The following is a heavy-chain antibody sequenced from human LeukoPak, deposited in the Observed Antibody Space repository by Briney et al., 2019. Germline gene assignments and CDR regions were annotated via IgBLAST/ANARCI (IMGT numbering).Heavy chain of an antibody. CDR3: ATITMVRGVPLKPLDY. V-gene: IGHV1-2*02. Sequence: ASVKVSCKASGYTFTKFAMNWVRQAPGQGLEWMGWINPNSGGTNYAQKFQGRVTMTRDTSISTAYMELSRLRSDDTAVYYCATITMVRGVPLKPLDYWGQGTLVTVSS. CDR2: INPNSGGT. J-gene: IGHJ4*02. CDR1: GYTFTKFA. D-gene: IGHD3-10*01.